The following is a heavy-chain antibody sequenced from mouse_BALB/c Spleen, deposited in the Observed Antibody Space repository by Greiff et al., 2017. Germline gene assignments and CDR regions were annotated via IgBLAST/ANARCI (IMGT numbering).Heavy chain of an antibody. CDR1: GFTFSSYA. Sequence: EVKLEESGGGLVKPGGSLKLSCAASGFTFSSYAMSWVRQTPEKRLEWVASISSGGSTYYPDSVKGRFTISRDNARNILYLQMSSLRSEDTAMYYCARGRFYYGNYAGYAMDYWGQGTSVTVSS. V-gene: IGHV5-6-5*01. CDR2: ISSGGST. D-gene: IGHD2-1*01. J-gene: IGHJ4*01. CDR3: ARGRFYYGNYAGYAMDY.